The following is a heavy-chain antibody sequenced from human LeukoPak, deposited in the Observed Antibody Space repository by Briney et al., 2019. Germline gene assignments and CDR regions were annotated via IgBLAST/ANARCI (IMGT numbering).Heavy chain of an antibody. CDR1: GYSFTSYW. CDR2: IYPGDSDT. CDR3: VRLPSMIRGRYFDF. J-gene: IGHJ4*02. Sequence: GESLKISCKGSGYSFTSYWIGWVRQMPGKGLEWMGTIYPGDSDTRYSPSFQGQVTISADKSISTAYLQWSSLKASDTAIYYCVRLPSMIRGRYFDFWGQGTLVTVTS. D-gene: IGHD3-10*01. V-gene: IGHV5-51*01.